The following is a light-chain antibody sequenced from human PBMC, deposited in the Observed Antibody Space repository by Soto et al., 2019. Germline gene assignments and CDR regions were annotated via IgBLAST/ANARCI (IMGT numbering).Light chain of an antibody. CDR3: SSYTSSNTVV. CDR1: RSNIGSHY. V-gene: IGLV1-47*01. J-gene: IGLJ2*01. CDR2: KDS. Sequence: QSVVTQPPSASGAPGQWVTISCSGSRSNIGSHYISWYQHLPGTAPKLLIYKDSQRPSGVPDRFSGSKSGTSASLAIGGLQAEDEADYYCSSYTSSNTVVFGGGTKLTVL.